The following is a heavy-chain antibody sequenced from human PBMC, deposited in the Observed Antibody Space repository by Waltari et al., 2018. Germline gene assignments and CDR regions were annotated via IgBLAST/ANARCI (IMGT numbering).Heavy chain of an antibody. CDR1: GFNFIIDA. V-gene: IGHV3-23*01. CDR3: ARHLYSIDYLELGY. CDR2: ISDSGVIT. D-gene: IGHD3-22*01. Sequence: EVHLLESGGGLAQPGGSLRLSCAASGFNFIIDAMSWVRQAPGKGLEWVSGISDSGVITKYADSVKGRFTVSRDNSKNTVFLQLNSLRAEDTAIYYCARHLYSIDYLELGYWGQGTLVTVSS. J-gene: IGHJ4*02.